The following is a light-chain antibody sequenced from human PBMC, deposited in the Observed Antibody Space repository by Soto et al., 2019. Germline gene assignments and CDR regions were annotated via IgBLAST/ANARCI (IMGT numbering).Light chain of an antibody. J-gene: IGKJ2*01. Sequence: EIVLTQSPRTLSLSPGERATLSCRASQSVSSSYLAWYQQKPGQAPRLLIYGASSRATGIPDRFSCSGSGTDFTLTISRLETEDFAVYYCQQYGSSPMYTFGQGTKLEIK. V-gene: IGKV3-20*01. CDR3: QQYGSSPMYT. CDR2: GAS. CDR1: QSVSSSY.